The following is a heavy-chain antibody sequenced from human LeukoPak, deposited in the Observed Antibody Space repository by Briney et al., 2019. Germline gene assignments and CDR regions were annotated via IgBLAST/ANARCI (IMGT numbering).Heavy chain of an antibody. CDR3: ARDIDSGTTPNFDY. CDR2: IIPIFGTA. J-gene: IGHJ4*02. Sequence: SVKVSCKASGGTFSGYAISWVRQAPGQGLEWMGGIIPIFGTANYAQKFQGRVTITADESTSTAYMELSRLRSDDTAVYYCARDIDSGTTPNFDYWGQGTLVTVSS. CDR1: GGTFSGYA. V-gene: IGHV1-69*13. D-gene: IGHD4-11*01.